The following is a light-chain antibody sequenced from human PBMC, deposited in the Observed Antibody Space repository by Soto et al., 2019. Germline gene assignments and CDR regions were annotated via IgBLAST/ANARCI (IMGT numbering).Light chain of an antibody. CDR3: SSLRM. J-gene: IGLJ3*02. V-gene: IGLV2-8*01. CDR2: DVT. Sequence: QSVLTQPPSASGSPGQSVTISCTGTGSDVGGYNSVSWYQHHPGKAPKLIIYDVTKRPSGVPDRFSGSKSGYTASLTVSGLQAEDEAEYYCSSLRMFGGGTKVTVL. CDR1: GSDVGGYNS.